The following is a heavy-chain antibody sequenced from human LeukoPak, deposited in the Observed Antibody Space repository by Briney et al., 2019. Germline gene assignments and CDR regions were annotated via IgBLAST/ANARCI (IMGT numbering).Heavy chain of an antibody. V-gene: IGHV1-2*02. J-gene: IGHJ4*02. CDR2: IIPKSGAT. D-gene: IGHD5-18*01. CDR3: ARDLRSGGVTYGQDS. CDR1: GYTFTGYY. Sequence: VASVKVSCKASGYTFTGYYIHWVRQAPGQGLEWMGWIIPKSGATDYAQRFRDRVTVTSDTSTAYMDLSRLTSDDTAVYYCARDLRSGGVTYGQDSWGQGTLVTVSS.